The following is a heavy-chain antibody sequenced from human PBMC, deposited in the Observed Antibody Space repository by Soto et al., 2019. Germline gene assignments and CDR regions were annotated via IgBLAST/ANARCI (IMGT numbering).Heavy chain of an antibody. J-gene: IGHJ5*02. CDR3: AKDARYSLDDNWFDP. Sequence: GGSLRLSCAASGFTFSSYGMHWVRQAPGKGLEWVAVISYDGSNKYYADSVKGRFTISRDNSKNTLYLQMNSLRAEDTAVYYCAKDARYSLDDNWFDPWGQGTLVTVSS. V-gene: IGHV3-30*18. CDR2: ISYDGSNK. D-gene: IGHD1-1*01. CDR1: GFTFSSYG.